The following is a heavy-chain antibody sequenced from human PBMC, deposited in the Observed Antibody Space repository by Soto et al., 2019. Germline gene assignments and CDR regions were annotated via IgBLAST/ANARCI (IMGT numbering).Heavy chain of an antibody. V-gene: IGHV5-51*01. CDR1: GYSFTSYW. J-gene: IGHJ3*02. D-gene: IGHD2-2*01. CDR3: ARRLYCSSTSCYAWAWGPDAFDI. Sequence: RGESLKISCKGSGYSFTSYWIGWVRQMPGKGLEWMGIIYPGDSDTRYSPSFQGQVTISADKSISTAYLQWSSLKASDTAMYYCARRLYCSSTSCYAWAWGPDAFDIWGQGTMVTVSS. CDR2: IYPGDSDT.